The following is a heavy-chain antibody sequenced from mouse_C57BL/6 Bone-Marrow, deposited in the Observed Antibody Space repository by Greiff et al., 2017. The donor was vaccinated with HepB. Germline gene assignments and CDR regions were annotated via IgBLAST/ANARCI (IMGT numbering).Heavy chain of an antibody. CDR3: ASHYYSKGGLAMDY. CDR1: GYTFTDYY. V-gene: IGHV1-76*01. J-gene: IGHJ4*01. D-gene: IGHD2-5*01. CDR2: IYPGSGNT. Sequence: QVQLQQSGAELVRPGASVKLSCKASGYTFTDYYINWVKQRPGQGLEWIARIYPGSGNTYYNEKFKGKATLTAEKSSSTAYMQLSSLTSEDSAVYFCASHYYSKGGLAMDYWGQGTSVTVSS.